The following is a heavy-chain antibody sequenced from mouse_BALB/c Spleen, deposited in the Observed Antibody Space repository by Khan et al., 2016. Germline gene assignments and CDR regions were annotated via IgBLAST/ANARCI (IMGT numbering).Heavy chain of an antibody. Sequence: VQLKESGAELVRSGASVKLSCTASVFNLKASYMHWVKQRPEQGLEWIGWIDPENGDTEYAPKFQGKATMTADTSSNAAYLQFSSMTSEDSAVSYCKAIYYGSDVYFDNWGQGTTLTGS. J-gene: IGHJ2*01. V-gene: IGHV14-4*02. CDR3: KAIYYGSDVYFDN. D-gene: IGHD1-1*01. CDR1: VFNLKASY. CDR2: IDPENGDT.